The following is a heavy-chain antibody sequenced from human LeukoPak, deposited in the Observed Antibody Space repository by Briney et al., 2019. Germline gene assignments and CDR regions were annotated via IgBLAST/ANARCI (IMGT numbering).Heavy chain of an antibody. CDR1: GFTFDDYG. CDR2: LASDETNK. Sequence: GGSLRLSCAASGFTFDDYGMSWVRQAPGKGLMWVSRLASDETNKIYADSVKGRFTISRDNAKNTLYLQMNSLRVEDTGIYYCARDAGWGRLDSWGQGALVTVSS. V-gene: IGHV3-74*01. D-gene: IGHD3-16*01. CDR3: ARDAGWGRLDS. J-gene: IGHJ4*02.